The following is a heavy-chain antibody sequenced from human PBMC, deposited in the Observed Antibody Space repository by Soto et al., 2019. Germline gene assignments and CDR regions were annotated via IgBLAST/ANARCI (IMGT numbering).Heavy chain of an antibody. CDR2: IYYSGST. CDR1: GGSISSFYYY. J-gene: IGHJ5*02. V-gene: IGHV4-30-4*02. Sequence: SDTLSLTCTVYGGSISSFYYYWSWIRQPPGKGLEWIGYIYYSGSTYYNPSLKSRVTISVDTSKNQFSLKLSSVTAADTAVYYCARGHLPALEAPWGQGTLVTVSS. CDR3: ARGHLPALEAP. D-gene: IGHD1-1*01.